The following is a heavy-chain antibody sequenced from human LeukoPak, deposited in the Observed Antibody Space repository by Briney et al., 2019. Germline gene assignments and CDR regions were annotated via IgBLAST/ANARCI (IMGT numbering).Heavy chain of an antibody. Sequence: GGSLRLSCAASGFTFGSYSMNWVRQAPGKGLEWVAVTGGSDDNTHYADSVKGRFTISRDNSEKRLFLQMNSLRPDDSALYYCTKDLMTGFSSGWYFAYWGQGTLVTVSS. CDR1: GFTFGSYS. J-gene: IGHJ4*02. CDR3: TKDLMTGFSSGWYFAY. CDR2: TGGSDDNT. D-gene: IGHD6-19*01. V-gene: IGHV3-23*01.